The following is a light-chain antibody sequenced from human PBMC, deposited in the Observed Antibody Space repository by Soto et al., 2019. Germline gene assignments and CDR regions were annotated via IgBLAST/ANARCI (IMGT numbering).Light chain of an antibody. CDR2: AAS. CDR1: QSISSY. V-gene: IGKV1-39*01. Sequence: DIQMNQSPSSLSASVGDRVTITCRASQSISSYLNWYQQRPGKAPKLLIYAASSLQSGVPSRFSGSGSGTDFTLTISSLQPEDFATYYCQQSYSTPQPFGQRSKVDVK. CDR3: QQSYSTPQP. J-gene: IGKJ1*01.